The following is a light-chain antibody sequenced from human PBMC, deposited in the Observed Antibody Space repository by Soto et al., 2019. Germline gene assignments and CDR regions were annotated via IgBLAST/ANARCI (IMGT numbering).Light chain of an antibody. CDR2: EVS. V-gene: IGLV2-14*01. J-gene: IGLJ1*01. Sequence: QSALTQPASVSGSPGQSITISCTGTSSDVGGYNYVSWYQQQPGKAPKLMIYEVSNRPSGVSNRYSGSKSGNTASLTISGLQAEDEADYYCSSYTSSSIVFGTGTKVTVL. CDR1: SSDVGGYNY. CDR3: SSYTSSSIV.